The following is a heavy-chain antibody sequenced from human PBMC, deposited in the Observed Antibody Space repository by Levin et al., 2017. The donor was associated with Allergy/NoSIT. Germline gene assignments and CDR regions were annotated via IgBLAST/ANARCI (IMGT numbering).Heavy chain of an antibody. CDR2: ISSSSTTI. J-gene: IGHJ3*02. D-gene: IGHD1-1*01. CDR3: AREGYIYGRDAFDT. V-gene: IGHV3-48*01. CDR1: GFTFSSYN. Sequence: GESLKISCAASGFTFSSYNINWVRQAPGKGLEWISYISSSSTTIYYADSVKGRFTISRDNAKNSLYLQMNSLRAEDTAVYYCAREGYIYGRDAFDTWGQGTMVTVSS.